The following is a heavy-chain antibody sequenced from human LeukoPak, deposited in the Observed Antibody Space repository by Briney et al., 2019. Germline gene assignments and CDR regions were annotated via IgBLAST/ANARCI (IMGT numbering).Heavy chain of an antibody. Sequence: GGSLRLSCAASGFTFNTYGMSWVRQAPGKGLEWVSYISSSSSTIYYADSVKGRFTISRDNSKNTLYLQLNGLRTEDTALYYCAKDRLLNCRGDCYIFDYWGQGTLVTVSS. V-gene: IGHV3-48*01. CDR1: GFTFNTYG. CDR3: AKDRLLNCRGDCYIFDY. D-gene: IGHD2-21*01. J-gene: IGHJ4*02. CDR2: ISSSSSTI.